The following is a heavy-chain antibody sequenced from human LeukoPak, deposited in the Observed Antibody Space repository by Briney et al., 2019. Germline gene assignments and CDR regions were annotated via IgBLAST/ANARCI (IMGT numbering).Heavy chain of an antibody. CDR2: FDPEDGET. J-gene: IGHJ5*02. Sequence: ASVKVSCKVSGYTLTELSMHWVRQAPGKGLEWMGGFDPEDGETIYAQKFQGRVTMTEDTSTDTAYMKLSNLRSDDTAVYYCAAGPMSGYAPYNWFDPWGQGTLVTVSS. CDR1: GYTLTELS. CDR3: AAGPMSGYAPYNWFDP. V-gene: IGHV1-24*01. D-gene: IGHD5-12*01.